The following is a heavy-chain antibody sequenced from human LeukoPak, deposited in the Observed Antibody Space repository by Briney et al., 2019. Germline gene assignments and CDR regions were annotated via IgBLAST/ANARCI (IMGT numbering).Heavy chain of an antibody. CDR2: IYVDGRTT. Sequence: GGSLRLSCVASGFTFSSYWMHWVRQPPGKGLVWVSRIYVDGRTTNYADSVKGRFTISRDNAKNTVYLEMNSLSVEDTATYYCIRDFRSADLWGQGTLVTVTS. CDR3: IRDFRSADL. V-gene: IGHV3-74*01. CDR1: GFTFSSYW. J-gene: IGHJ5*02.